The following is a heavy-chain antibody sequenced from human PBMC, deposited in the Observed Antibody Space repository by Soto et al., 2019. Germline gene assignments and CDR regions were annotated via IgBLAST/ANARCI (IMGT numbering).Heavy chain of an antibody. D-gene: IGHD3-3*01. J-gene: IGHJ5*02. CDR1: GGSISSGDYY. Sequence: KPSETLSLTCTVSGGSISSGDYYWSWIRQPPGKGLEWIGYIYYSRSTYYNPSLKSRVTISVDTSKNQFSLKLSSVTAADTAVYYCARDQGGRYYDFWSGSWFDPWGQGTLVTVSS. CDR3: ARDQGGRYYDFWSGSWFDP. CDR2: IYYSRST. V-gene: IGHV4-30-4*01.